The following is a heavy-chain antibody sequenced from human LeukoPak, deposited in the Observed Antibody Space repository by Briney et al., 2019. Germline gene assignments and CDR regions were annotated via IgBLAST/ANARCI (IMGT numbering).Heavy chain of an antibody. J-gene: IGHJ4*02. V-gene: IGHV3-30*18. CDR1: GFTFSDSG. Sequence: GGSLRLSCAASGFTFSDSGMHWVRQAPGKGLEWVAIISFDGSRRFYADSVRGRFTVSRDNSKNTLFLQMDSLSADDTGVYYCAKEGTDYGDFPYFFDYWGQGTLVTVSS. D-gene: IGHD4-17*01. CDR3: AKEGTDYGDFPYFFDY. CDR2: ISFDGSRR.